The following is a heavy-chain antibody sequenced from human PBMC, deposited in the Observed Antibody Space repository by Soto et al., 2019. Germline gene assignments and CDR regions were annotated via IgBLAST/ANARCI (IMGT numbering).Heavy chain of an antibody. CDR1: GGSIGSYY. J-gene: IGHJ4*02. Sequence: SETLSLTCTVSGGSIGSYYWSWIRQPPGKGLEWIGYIYYSGSTNYNPSLKSRVTISVDTSKNQFSLKLSSVTAADTAVYYCARSLTGRGPYFDYWGQGTLVTVSS. D-gene: IGHD7-27*01. V-gene: IGHV4-59*01. CDR3: ARSLTGRGPYFDY. CDR2: IYYSGST.